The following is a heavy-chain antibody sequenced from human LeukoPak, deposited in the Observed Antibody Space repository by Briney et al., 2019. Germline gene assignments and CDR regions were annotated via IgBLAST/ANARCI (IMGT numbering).Heavy chain of an antibody. CDR2: IKQDGSDK. D-gene: IGHD3-22*01. Sequence: PGGSLRLSCAASGFTFSGYWMSWVRQAPGKGLEWVAHIKQDGSDKYYVDSVKGRFTISRDNAKNSLYLQMNSLRAEDTAVYYCARIGITNYHDSSEYFDYWGQGTLVTVSS. CDR1: GFTFSGYW. V-gene: IGHV3-7*01. J-gene: IGHJ4*02. CDR3: ARIGITNYHDSSEYFDY.